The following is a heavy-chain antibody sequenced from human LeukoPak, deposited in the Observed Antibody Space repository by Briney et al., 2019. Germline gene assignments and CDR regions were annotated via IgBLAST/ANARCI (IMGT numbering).Heavy chain of an antibody. CDR3: ARDRPFNYYDSSGYYFDLPAFDI. J-gene: IGHJ3*02. V-gene: IGHV4-39*07. CDR2: IYYSGST. Sequence: PSETLSLTCTVSGGFISSSSYYWGWIRQPPGKGLEWIGSIYYSGSTYYNPSLKSRVTISVDTSKNQFSLKLSSVTAADTAVYYCARDRPFNYYDSSGYYFDLPAFDIWGQGTMVTVSS. D-gene: IGHD3-22*01. CDR1: GGFISSSSYY.